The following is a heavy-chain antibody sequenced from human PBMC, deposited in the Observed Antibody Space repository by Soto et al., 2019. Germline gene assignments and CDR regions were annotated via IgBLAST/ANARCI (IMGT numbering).Heavy chain of an antibody. Sequence: QVQLQESGPGLVKPSETLSLTCTVSGGSITRGGYYWSWIRQHPGKGLEWIGYIYNSGTTYYNPSLKIRVTISVATSKHQFSLKLTSVTAADTAVYYCARDPAPWGQGTLVTVSS. CDR2: IYNSGTT. CDR3: ARDPAP. CDR1: GGSITRGGYY. V-gene: IGHV4-31*03. J-gene: IGHJ5*02.